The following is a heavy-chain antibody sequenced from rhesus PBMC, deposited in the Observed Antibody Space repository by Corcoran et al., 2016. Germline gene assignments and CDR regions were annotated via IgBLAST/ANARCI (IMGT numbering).Heavy chain of an antibody. CDR2: INPYNGNT. V-gene: IGHV1S2*01. D-gene: IGHD3-16*01. J-gene: IGHJ4*01. Sequence: QVQLVQSGAEVKKPGSSVKVSCKASGYTFTDYYMHWVRQAPRQGLEWMGWINPYNGNTKYAQKFQGRVTMPEHTSTTTAYIELSSLRSEDTAVYYCARGPLHHYYSGSYYYFDYWGQGVLVTVSS. CDR1: GYTFTDYY. CDR3: ARGPLHHYYSGSYYYFDY.